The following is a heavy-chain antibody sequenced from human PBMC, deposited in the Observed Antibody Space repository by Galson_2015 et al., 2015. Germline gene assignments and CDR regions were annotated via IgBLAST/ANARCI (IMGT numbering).Heavy chain of an antibody. CDR3: AKDAHYDFWRPHY. CDR1: GFPFSSYG. V-gene: IGHV3-30*18. Sequence: SLRLSCATSGFPFSSYGMHWVRQAPGKGLEWVAVISYTGSHKYYADSVRGRFTISRDNSKNTVYLQMTSLTVDDTAAYYCAKDAHYDFWRPHYWGQGTLVTVSS. J-gene: IGHJ4*02. CDR2: ISYTGSHK. D-gene: IGHD3-3*01.